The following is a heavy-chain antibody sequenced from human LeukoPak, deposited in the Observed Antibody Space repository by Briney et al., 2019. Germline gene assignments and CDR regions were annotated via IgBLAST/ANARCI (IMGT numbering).Heavy chain of an antibody. CDR1: GFTFSSYS. V-gene: IGHV3-21*01. Sequence: GGSLRLSCAASGFTFSSYSMNWVRQAPGKGLEWVSSISSSSNYIYYADSVKGRFTISRDNAKNSLYLQMNSLRAEDTAVYYCARDLGGYSYPSDYWGQGTLVTVSS. CDR2: ISSSSNYI. J-gene: IGHJ4*02. CDR3: ARDLGGYSYPSDY. D-gene: IGHD5-18*01.